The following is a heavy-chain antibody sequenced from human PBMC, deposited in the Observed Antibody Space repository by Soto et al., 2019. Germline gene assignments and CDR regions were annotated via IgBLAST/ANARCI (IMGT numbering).Heavy chain of an antibody. CDR2: IVPIFGTT. J-gene: IGHJ6*02. Sequence: QVQLVQSGAEVKKPGSSVKVSCKISGGTFSRYSISWVRQAPGQGLEWMGGIVPIFGTTNYAQKFQDRVTITTDESATTAHMELSNLRSEATAVYYCARPYEGGYSSNHHYYYALDVWGQGTAVTVSS. CDR1: GGTFSRYS. V-gene: IGHV1-69*01. CDR3: ARPYEGGYSSNHHYYYALDV. D-gene: IGHD3-22*01.